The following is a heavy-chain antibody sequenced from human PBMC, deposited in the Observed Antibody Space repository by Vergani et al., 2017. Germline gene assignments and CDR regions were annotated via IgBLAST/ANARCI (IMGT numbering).Heavy chain of an antibody. Sequence: QITLKESGPTLVKPTPTLTLTCTFSGFSLSTSGVGVGWIRQPPGKALEWLALIYWDDDKRYSTSLRSRLTINKDTSKNQVVLTMTNMEPVDTATYYCAHRQVDILTGYYFFDYWGQGTLVTV. CDR2: IYWDDDK. V-gene: IGHV2-5*02. CDR3: AHRQVDILTGYYFFDY. D-gene: IGHD3-9*01. J-gene: IGHJ4*02. CDR1: GFSLSTSGVG.